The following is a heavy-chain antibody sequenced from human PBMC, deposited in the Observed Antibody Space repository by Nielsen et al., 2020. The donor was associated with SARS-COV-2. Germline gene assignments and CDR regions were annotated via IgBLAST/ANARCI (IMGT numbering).Heavy chain of an antibody. CDR3: ATSGPHFWSGYYYGVLNFDY. D-gene: IGHD3-3*02. Sequence: GGSLRLSCAASGFTFSSYAMSWVRQAPGKGLEWVSVIYSGGSSTYYADPVKGRFTISRDNSKNTLYLRMNGLRAEDTAVYYCATSGPHFWSGYYYGVLNFDYWGQGTLVTVSS. CDR1: GFTFSSYA. J-gene: IGHJ4*02. V-gene: IGHV3-23*03. CDR2: IYSGGSST.